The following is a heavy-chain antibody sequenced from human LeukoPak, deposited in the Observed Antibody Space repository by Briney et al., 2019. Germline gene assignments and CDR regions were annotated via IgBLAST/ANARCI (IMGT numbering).Heavy chain of an antibody. CDR3: ARAPTTVTTWGAYYFDY. CDR1: GATFSSYA. J-gene: IGHJ4*02. Sequence: ASVKVSCKASGATFSSYAISWVRQAPGQGLEWMGRIIPILGITNYAQKFQGGVTITADKSTSTAYMELSSLRSEDTAVYYCARAPTTVTTWGAYYFDYWGQGTLVTVSS. V-gene: IGHV1-69*04. CDR2: IIPILGIT. D-gene: IGHD4-17*01.